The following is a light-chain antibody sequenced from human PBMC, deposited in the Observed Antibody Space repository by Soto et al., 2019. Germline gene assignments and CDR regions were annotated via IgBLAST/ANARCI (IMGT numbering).Light chain of an antibody. CDR2: LGS. CDR1: QSLLQSNGYNY. CDR3: MQALHSPHT. V-gene: IGKV2-28*01. Sequence: DIVMTQPPFSQPVTLGEPASISCRSSQSLLQSNGYNYLDWYLQKPGQSPHLLIYLGSNRASGVLVRFSGTASGTEFTLKISRVEAYDVGVYYCMQALHSPHTFGQGTKL. J-gene: IGKJ2*01.